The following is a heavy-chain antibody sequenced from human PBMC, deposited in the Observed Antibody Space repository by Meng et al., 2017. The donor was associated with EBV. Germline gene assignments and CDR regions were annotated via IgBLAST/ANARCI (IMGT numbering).Heavy chain of an antibody. CDR2: FLPRLGAP. Sequence: QGQLGQSGGEVKKPGASVKVSCKTSGGPFRYYAISWVRQAPGQGLEWLGGFLPRLGAPNYAQKFHGRVKITADESTSTHYMDLSSLRSEDTAIYYCASESGRGYTPDYWGQGTLVTVSS. V-gene: IGHV1-69*01. D-gene: IGHD3-10*01. J-gene: IGHJ4*02. CDR1: GGPFRYYA. CDR3: ASESGRGYTPDY.